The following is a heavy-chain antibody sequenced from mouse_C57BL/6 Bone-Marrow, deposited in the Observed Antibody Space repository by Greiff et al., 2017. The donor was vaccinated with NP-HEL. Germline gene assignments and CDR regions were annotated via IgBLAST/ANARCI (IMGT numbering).Heavy chain of an antibody. CDR3: AREESPCYNAMDY. CDR1: GFTFSDYY. J-gene: IGHJ4*01. CDR2: INYDGSST. Sequence: EVMLVESEGGLVQPGSSLKLSCTASGFTFSDYYMAWVRQVPEKSLEWVANINYDGSSTYYLDSLKSRFIISRDNAKNILYLQKSSMKYEDTTTYYCAREESPCYNAMDYWGKGTSVTVSS. V-gene: IGHV5-16*01.